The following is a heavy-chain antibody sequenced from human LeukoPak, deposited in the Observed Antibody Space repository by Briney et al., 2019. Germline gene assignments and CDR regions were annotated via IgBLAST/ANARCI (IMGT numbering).Heavy chain of an antibody. D-gene: IGHD6-13*01. CDR3: ATDLGSSWPNL. J-gene: IGHJ4*02. Sequence: PGGSLSLSCAASGFSFSTYWMSWVRQAPGKGLEWVANIKQDGSEKYYVDSAKGRFTISRDNAKNSLYLQMNSLRAEDTAVYYCATDLGSSWPNLWGEGMLVTVSS. V-gene: IGHV3-7*01. CDR2: IKQDGSEK. CDR1: GFSFSTYW.